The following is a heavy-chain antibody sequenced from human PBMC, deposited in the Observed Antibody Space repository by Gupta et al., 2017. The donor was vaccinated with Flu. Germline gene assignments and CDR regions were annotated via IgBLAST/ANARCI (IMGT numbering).Heavy chain of an antibody. Sequence: EVQLLESGGDLVQPGGSLRLSCEASGFTFGNYVMSWIRQPLGKGLEWVSGINGDSSVAYYADSLRGRFTISRDNSKNTLSLQLNGLRADDTAIYFCAKKGTAKYALSGLYYFDFWGQGTLVTVSS. CDR1: GFTFGNYV. J-gene: IGHJ4*02. CDR3: AKKGTAKYALSGLYYFDF. D-gene: IGHD2-2*01. CDR2: INGDSSVA. V-gene: IGHV3-23*01.